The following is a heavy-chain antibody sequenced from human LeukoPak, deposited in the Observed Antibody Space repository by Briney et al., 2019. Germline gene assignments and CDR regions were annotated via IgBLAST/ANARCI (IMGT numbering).Heavy chain of an antibody. CDR1: GYTFTSYD. CDR3: ARSSGSEFDY. Sequence: TSVKVSCKASGYTFTSYDINWVRQATGQGLEWMGWMNPNSGSTGYAQKFQGRVTITRNTSISTAYMELSSLRSEDTAVYYCARSSGSEFDYWGQGTLVTVSS. J-gene: IGHJ4*02. D-gene: IGHD6-19*01. CDR2: MNPNSGST. V-gene: IGHV1-8*01.